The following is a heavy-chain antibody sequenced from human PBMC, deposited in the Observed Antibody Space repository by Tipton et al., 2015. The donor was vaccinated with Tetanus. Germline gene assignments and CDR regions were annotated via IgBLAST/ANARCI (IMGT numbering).Heavy chain of an antibody. J-gene: IGHJ6*02. Sequence: QVQLVQSGAEVKKPGASVKVSCEASGYTFSIYAIGWVRQAPGQGLEWVGWISADTDNTNYAQKFQGRVTMTTDASTGTADMELRSLRSDDTAVYYCARDRGDYIYYGMDVWGPGTTVTVS. CDR3: ARDRGDYIYYGMDV. V-gene: IGHV1-18*01. D-gene: IGHD3-22*01. CDR1: GYTFSIYA. CDR2: ISADTDNT.